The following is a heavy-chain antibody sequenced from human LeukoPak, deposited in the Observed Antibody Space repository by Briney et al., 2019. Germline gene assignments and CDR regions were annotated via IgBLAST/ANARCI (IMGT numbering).Heavy chain of an antibody. CDR2: INHSGST. CDR3: ARGNGAAAGAY. D-gene: IGHD6-13*01. Sequence: SETLSLTCAVYGGSFSGYYWSWIRQPPGKGLEWIGEINHSGSTNYNPSLKSRVTISVDTSKNQFSLKLSSVTAADTAVYYRARGNGAAAGAYWGQGTLVTVSS. V-gene: IGHV4-34*01. CDR1: GGSFSGYY. J-gene: IGHJ4*02.